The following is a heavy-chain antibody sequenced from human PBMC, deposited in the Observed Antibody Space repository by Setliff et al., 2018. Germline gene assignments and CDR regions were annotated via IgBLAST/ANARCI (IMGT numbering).Heavy chain of an antibody. V-gene: IGHV1-2*02. J-gene: IGHJ4*02. CDR3: AGVDVLTASPF. D-gene: IGHD3-9*01. CDR1: ANTFIAYY. Sequence: GASVKVSCKASANTFIAYYIHWARQAPGQGLEWMGWINPNSAGTNYAQKFQGRVTMAWDASITTAYLDLSRLTSDDTASYYCAGVDVLTASPFWGLGTRVTVSS. CDR2: INPNSAGT.